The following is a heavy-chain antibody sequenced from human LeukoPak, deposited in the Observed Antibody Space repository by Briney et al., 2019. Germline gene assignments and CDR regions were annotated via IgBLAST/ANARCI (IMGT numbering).Heavy chain of an antibody. CDR3: ARGVGATHFDY. CDR2: ISSSSSYI. CDR1: GFTFSSYS. V-gene: IGHV3-21*01. J-gene: IGHJ4*02. Sequence: GGSLRLSCAASGFTFSSYSMNWVRQAPGKGLEWVSSISSSSSYIHYADSVKGRFTISRDNAKNSLYLQMNSLRAEDTAVYYCARGVGATHFDYWGQGTLVTVSS. D-gene: IGHD1-26*01.